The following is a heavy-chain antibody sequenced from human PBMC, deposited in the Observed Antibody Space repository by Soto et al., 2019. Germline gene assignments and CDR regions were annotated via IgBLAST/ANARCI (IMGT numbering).Heavy chain of an antibody. J-gene: IGHJ3*02. CDR1: GGSFNTYG. Sequence: QVQLVQSGAEMKKPGSSVKVSCKASGGSFNTYGISWVRQAPGQGLEWMGGFLPVFTTAKYAQKFQGRVSITADESTYTAYMELSSLRSEDTAVSFCARDGVDVSRTTVRHGALDIWGQGTVVTVSS. CDR2: FLPVFTTA. V-gene: IGHV1-69*01. CDR3: ARDGVDVSRTTVRHGALDI. D-gene: IGHD4-17*01.